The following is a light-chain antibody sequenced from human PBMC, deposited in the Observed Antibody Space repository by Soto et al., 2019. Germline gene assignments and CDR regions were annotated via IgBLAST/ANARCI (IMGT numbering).Light chain of an antibody. CDR3: QQYGTSPRT. Sequence: EIVLTQSPGTLSLSPGERATLSCRASQTVTSSYLAWYQQKPGQAPRLLIYGASSRATGIPDRFSGGGSGTDFTLTISRLEPEDFAVYYCQQYGTSPRTFG. J-gene: IGKJ1*01. CDR1: QTVTSSY. CDR2: GAS. V-gene: IGKV3-20*01.